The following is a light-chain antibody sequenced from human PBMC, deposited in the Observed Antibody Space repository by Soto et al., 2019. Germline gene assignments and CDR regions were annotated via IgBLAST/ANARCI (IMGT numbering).Light chain of an antibody. CDR2: DAS. V-gene: IGKV1-5*01. CDR1: QSISSW. Sequence: DIQMTQSPSTLSASVGDRVTITCRPSQSISSWLAWYQQKPGKAPKLLIYDASSLESGVPSRFSGSGSGTEFTLTISSLQPDDFATYYCQQYNSYRFTFGPGTKVDIK. J-gene: IGKJ3*01. CDR3: QQYNSYRFT.